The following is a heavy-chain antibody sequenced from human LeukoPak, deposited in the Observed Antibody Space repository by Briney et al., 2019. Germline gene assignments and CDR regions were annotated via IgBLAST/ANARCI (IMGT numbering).Heavy chain of an antibody. CDR3: ARYDYGDYYDAFDI. CDR1: GGTFSSYA. CDR2: IIPIFGTA. D-gene: IGHD4-17*01. V-gene: IGHV1-69*01. Sequence: ASVKVSCKASGGTFSSYAISWVRQAPGQGLEWMGGIIPIFGTANYAQKFQGRVTITADESTSTAYMELSSPRSEDTAVYYCARYDYGDYYDAFDIWGQGTMVTVSS. J-gene: IGHJ3*02.